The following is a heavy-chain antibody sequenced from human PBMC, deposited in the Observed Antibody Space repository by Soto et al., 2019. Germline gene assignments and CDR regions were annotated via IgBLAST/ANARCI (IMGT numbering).Heavy chain of an antibody. D-gene: IGHD5-18*01. CDR2: ISSSSSYI. J-gene: IGHJ4*02. CDR1: GFTFSSYS. V-gene: IGHV3-21*01. CDR3: ARDRGYSDGYMAF. Sequence: EVQLVESGGGLVKPGGSLRLSCAASGFTFSSYSMNWVRQAPGKGLEWVSSISSSSSYIYYADSVKGLFTISRDNAKNSMYLQMNSLRDEDTAVYYCARDRGYSDGYMAFWGQGTLVTVSS.